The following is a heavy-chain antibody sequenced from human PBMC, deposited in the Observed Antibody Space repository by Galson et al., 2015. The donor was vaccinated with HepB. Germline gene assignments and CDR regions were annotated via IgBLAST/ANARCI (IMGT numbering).Heavy chain of an antibody. CDR1: GFSLSTSGVG. CDR3: AHISNCSSTSCSWFGLLYGDYEGEDAFDI. J-gene: IGHJ3*02. V-gene: IGHV2-5*02. CDR2: IYWDDDK. D-gene: IGHD2-2*01. Sequence: PALVKPTQTLTLTCTFSGFSLSTSGVGVGWIRQPPGKALEWLALIYWDDDKRYSPSLKSRLTITKDTSKNQVVLTMTNMDPVDTATYYCAHISNCSSTSCSWFGLLYGDYEGEDAFDIWGQGTMVTVSS.